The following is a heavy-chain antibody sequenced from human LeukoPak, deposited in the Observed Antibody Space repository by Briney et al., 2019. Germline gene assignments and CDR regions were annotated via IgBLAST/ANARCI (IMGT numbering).Heavy chain of an antibody. CDR3: ASDYGAASYYMDV. Sequence: ASVKVSCKPSGYIFTGYYIHWVRQAPGQGLEWTGIINPSGGSTSYAQKFQGRVTMTRDTSTSTVYMELSSLRSEDTAVYYCASDYGAASYYMDVWGKGTTVTVSS. V-gene: IGHV1-46*01. D-gene: IGHD4-17*01. CDR2: INPSGGST. J-gene: IGHJ6*03. CDR1: GYIFTGYY.